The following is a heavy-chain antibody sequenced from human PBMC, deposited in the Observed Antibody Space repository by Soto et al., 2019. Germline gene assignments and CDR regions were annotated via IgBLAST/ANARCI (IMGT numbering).Heavy chain of an antibody. J-gene: IGHJ6*02. D-gene: IGHD5-12*01. CDR1: GFTFSSYG. CDR3: AEDRGVATIRGYYYYGMDV. CDR2: ISYDGSNK. Sequence: QVQLVESGGGVVQPGRSLRLSCAASGFTFSSYGMHWVRQAPGKGLEWVAVISYDGSNKYYADSVKGRFTISRDNSKNTLYLQMNSLRAEDTAVYYCAEDRGVATIRGYYYYGMDVWGQGTTVTVSS. V-gene: IGHV3-30*18.